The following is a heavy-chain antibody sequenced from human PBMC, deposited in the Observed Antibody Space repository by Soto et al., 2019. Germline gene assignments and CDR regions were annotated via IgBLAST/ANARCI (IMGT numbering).Heavy chain of an antibody. CDR2: INSDGSST. CDR3: AREPYSSSGYYYYYMDV. V-gene: IGHV3-74*01. J-gene: IGHJ6*03. CDR1: GFTFSSYW. Sequence: VQLVESGGGLVQPGGSLRLSCAASGFTFSSYWMHWVRQAPGKGLVWVSRINSDGSSTSYADSVKGRFTISRDNAKNTLYLQMNSLRAEDTAVYYCAREPYSSSGYYYYYMDVWGKGTTVTVSS. D-gene: IGHD6-19*01.